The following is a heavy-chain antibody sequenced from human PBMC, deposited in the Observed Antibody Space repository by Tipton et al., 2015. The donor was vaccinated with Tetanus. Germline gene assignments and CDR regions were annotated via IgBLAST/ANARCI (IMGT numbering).Heavy chain of an antibody. CDR3: ARVIRRSMIGYGVFDS. D-gene: IGHD4-17*01. CDR1: GFSFTSYG. J-gene: IGHJ4*02. Sequence: SLRLSCKTSGFSFTSYGFHWVRHAPGKGLEWIGLIWFDGSKTYYGDSVKGRFTISRDDAENALFLQMTSLRDDDTAVYFCARVIRRSMIGYGVFDSWGQGTLVAVSS. V-gene: IGHV3-33*01. CDR2: IWFDGSKT.